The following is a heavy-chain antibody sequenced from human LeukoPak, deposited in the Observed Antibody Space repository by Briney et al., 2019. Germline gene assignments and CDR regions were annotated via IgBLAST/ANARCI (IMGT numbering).Heavy chain of an antibody. V-gene: IGHV1-2*02. CDR1: GYTFTGYY. Sequence: ASVKVSCKASGYTFTGYYMHWVRQAPGQGLEGMGWINPNSGGTNYAQKFQGRVTMTRDTSISTAYMELSRLRSDDTAVYYCARERWLQLAPDYWGQGTLVTVSS. CDR2: INPNSGGT. D-gene: IGHD5-24*01. J-gene: IGHJ4*02. CDR3: ARERWLQLAPDY.